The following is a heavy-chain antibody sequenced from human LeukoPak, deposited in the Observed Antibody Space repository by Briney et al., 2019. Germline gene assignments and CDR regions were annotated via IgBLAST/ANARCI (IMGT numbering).Heavy chain of an antibody. Sequence: PSETLSLTCTVSGGSISSNSYYWGWVRQPPGKGLEWIGSIYYTGNTYYNPSLKSRVSVSADMSKNHFSLKLSSVTAADTAVYYCARDGTVAGYFDYWGQGTLVTVSS. V-gene: IGHV4-39*02. D-gene: IGHD6-19*01. CDR2: IYYTGNT. CDR3: ARDGTVAGYFDY. CDR1: GGSISSNSYY. J-gene: IGHJ4*02.